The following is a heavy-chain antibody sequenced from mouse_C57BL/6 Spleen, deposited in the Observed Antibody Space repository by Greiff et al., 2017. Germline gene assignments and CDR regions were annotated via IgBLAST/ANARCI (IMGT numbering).Heavy chain of an antibody. CDR3: ARSFYYYGSSYVRFAY. CDR1: GYTFTGYW. J-gene: IGHJ3*01. Sequence: VQLQQSGAELMKPGASVKLSCKATGYTFTGYWIEWVKQRPGHGLVWIGEILPGSGSTNYNEKFKGKATFTADTSSNTAYMQLSSLTTEDSAIYYCARSFYYYGSSYVRFAYWGQGTLVTVSA. CDR2: ILPGSGST. D-gene: IGHD1-1*01. V-gene: IGHV1-9*01.